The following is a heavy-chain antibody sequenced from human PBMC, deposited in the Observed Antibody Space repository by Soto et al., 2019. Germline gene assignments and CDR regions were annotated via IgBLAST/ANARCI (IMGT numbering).Heavy chain of an antibody. Sequence: GSLRLSCAASGFTFGDYTMHWVRQTPGKGLEWVSLISWDGDSAYYADSVRGRFTISRDNSKNSLFLQMNNVRAEDAALYFCAKGTRGNSPELDFWGQGTLVTVSS. CDR3: AKGTRGNSPELDF. D-gene: IGHD1-1*01. CDR1: GFTFGDYT. J-gene: IGHJ4*02. CDR2: ISWDGDSA. V-gene: IGHV3-43*01.